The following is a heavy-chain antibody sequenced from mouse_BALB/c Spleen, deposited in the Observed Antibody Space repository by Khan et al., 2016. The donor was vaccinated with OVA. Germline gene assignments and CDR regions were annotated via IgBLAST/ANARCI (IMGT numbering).Heavy chain of an antibody. D-gene: IGHD1-1*01. CDR3: ARSNYYGNGLYALDY. J-gene: IGHJ4*01. V-gene: IGHV1S41*01. CDR2: ISPGSGNP. Sequence: DLVKPGASVMLSCKSSGYTFTSYWINWIKQRPGQGLEWVGQISPGSGNPYYKTIFKGKATMTVDTSSTTVYIQLSSLSSADSAVYFCARSNYYGNGLYALDYWGQGTSVTVSS. CDR1: GYTFTSYW.